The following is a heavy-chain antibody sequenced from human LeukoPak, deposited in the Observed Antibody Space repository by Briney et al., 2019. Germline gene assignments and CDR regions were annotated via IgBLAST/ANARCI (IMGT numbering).Heavy chain of an antibody. Sequence: SETLSLTCTVSGGSISSGGYYWSWIRQHPGKGLEWIGYIYYSGSTYYNPSLKSRVTISEDTSKNQFSLKLSSVAAADTAVYYCARDRGFYCSGGSCHRTSFDYWGQGTLVTVSS. CDR2: IYYSGST. V-gene: IGHV4-31*03. D-gene: IGHD2-15*01. CDR1: GGSISSGGYY. J-gene: IGHJ4*02. CDR3: ARDRGFYCSGGSCHRTSFDY.